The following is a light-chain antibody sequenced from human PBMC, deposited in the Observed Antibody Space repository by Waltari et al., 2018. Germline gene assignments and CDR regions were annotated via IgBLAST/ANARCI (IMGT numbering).Light chain of an antibody. V-gene: IGKV3-20*01. Sequence: EIVLTQSPGTLSLSPGERATLSCRASQSVSSSYLAWYQQKPGQDPKLLIYGASSRATGIPDRFSGSESGTDLTLTISRLEPEDFAVYYCQQYGSSPRTFGQGTKVEIK. CDR2: GAS. CDR3: QQYGSSPRT. CDR1: QSVSSSY. J-gene: IGKJ1*01.